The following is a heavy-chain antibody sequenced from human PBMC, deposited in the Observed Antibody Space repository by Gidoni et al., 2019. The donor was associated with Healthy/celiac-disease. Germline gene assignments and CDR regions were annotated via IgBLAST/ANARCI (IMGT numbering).Heavy chain of an antibody. Sequence: QLQLQQWGAGLLQPSETLSPTCAVHGGSFSCYYWCWNRQPPGTGLERIGAINHSGSTTYNPSIKSRVTISVDTSKNQFSLKLSSVTAADTAVYYCARKGIATAPGAIDIWGQGTMVTVSS. J-gene: IGHJ3*02. CDR1: GGSFSCYY. D-gene: IGHD6-13*01. CDR2: INHSGST. CDR3: ARKGIATAPGAIDI. V-gene: IGHV4-34*01.